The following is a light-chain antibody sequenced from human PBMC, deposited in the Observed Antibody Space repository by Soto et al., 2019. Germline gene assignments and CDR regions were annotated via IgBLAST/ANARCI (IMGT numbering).Light chain of an antibody. CDR3: QQSYNTPLT. J-gene: IGKJ4*01. CDR1: QSISNY. V-gene: IGKV1-39*01. CDR2: VAS. Sequence: DIQMTQSPSSLSASVGDRVTITCRASQSISNYLNWYQQTPGKAPKLLISVASSLQRGVSSRFSGTGSGTDFTLTISSLQPEDFATYYCQQSYNTPLTFGGGTKVEIK.